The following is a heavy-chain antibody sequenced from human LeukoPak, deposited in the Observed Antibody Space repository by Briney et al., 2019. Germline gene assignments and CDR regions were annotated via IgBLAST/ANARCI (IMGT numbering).Heavy chain of an antibody. CDR3: ARDFVAAAGGY. V-gene: IGHV3-21*01. CDR2: ISSSSSYI. J-gene: IGHJ4*02. Sequence: GGSLRLSCAASGFTFSSYSMNWVRQAPGKGLEWVSSISSSSSYIYYADSVKGRFTISRDNAKNSLYLQMNSLRAEDTAMYYCARDFVAAAGGYWGQGTLVTVSS. CDR1: GFTFSSYS. D-gene: IGHD6-13*01.